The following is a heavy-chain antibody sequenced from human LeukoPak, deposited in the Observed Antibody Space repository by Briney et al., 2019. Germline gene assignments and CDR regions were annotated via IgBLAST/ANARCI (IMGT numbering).Heavy chain of an antibody. CDR2: IGAYNGNT. V-gene: IGHV1-18*01. D-gene: IGHD5-24*01. Sequence: ASVKVSCKASGYTFTSYGISWVRQAPGQGLEWMGWIGAYNGNTNYAQKLQGRVTMTRDTSTSTVYMELSSLRSEDTAVYYCAREIGPIQLHLWGSAFDYWGQGTLVTVSS. CDR1: GYTFTSYG. J-gene: IGHJ4*02. CDR3: AREIGPIQLHLWGSAFDY.